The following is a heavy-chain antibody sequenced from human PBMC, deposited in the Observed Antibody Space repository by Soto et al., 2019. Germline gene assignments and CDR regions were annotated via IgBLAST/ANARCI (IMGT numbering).Heavy chain of an antibody. CDR1: GGSISSGGYY. Sequence: QVQLQESGPGLVKPSQTLSLTCTVSGGSISSGGYYWSWIRQHPGKGLEWIGYIYYSGTAYYNPPLKSRVTMSIGTSKNQFSLRLSSVTAADTAVYYCARAPDYSWLYFDLWGRGSLVSVSS. CDR2: IYYSGTA. V-gene: IGHV4-31*03. J-gene: IGHJ2*01. D-gene: IGHD4-4*01. CDR3: ARAPDYSWLYFDL.